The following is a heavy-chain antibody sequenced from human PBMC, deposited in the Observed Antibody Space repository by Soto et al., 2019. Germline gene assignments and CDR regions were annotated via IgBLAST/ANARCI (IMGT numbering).Heavy chain of an antibody. CDR2: FDPEDGDT. CDR1: GYTLTELS. V-gene: IGHV1-24*01. CDR3: ARDGYDFWSGYYGLTGMDV. Sequence: ASVKVSCKVSGYTLTELSMHWVRQAPGKGLEWMGGFDPEDGDTNYAQKFQGRVTMTRDTSIDTAYMELSRLRSDDTAVYYCARDGYDFWSGYYGLTGMDVWGQGTTVTVSS. D-gene: IGHD3-3*01. J-gene: IGHJ6*02.